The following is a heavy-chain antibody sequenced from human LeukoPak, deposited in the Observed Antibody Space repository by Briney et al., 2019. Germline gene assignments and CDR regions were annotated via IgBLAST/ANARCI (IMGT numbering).Heavy chain of an antibody. D-gene: IGHD3-10*01. CDR2: VSDSGGRT. CDR1: GITLSNYG. J-gene: IGHJ4*02. Sequence: GGSLRLSCAVSGITLSNYGMSWVRQAPGKGLEWVAGVSDSGGRTNYADSAKGRFTISRDNSRNTLYLQMNSLRAEDTAVYFCAKRGVVVRVVLVGFHKEAYYFDSWGQGALVTVSS. V-gene: IGHV3-23*01. CDR3: AKRGVVVRVVLVGFHKEAYYFDS.